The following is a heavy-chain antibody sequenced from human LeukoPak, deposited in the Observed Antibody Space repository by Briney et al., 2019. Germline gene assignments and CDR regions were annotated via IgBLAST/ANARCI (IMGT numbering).Heavy chain of an antibody. Sequence: ASVKVSCRASGYTFSSYDISWVRQAPGQGLEWMGWISAYNGNTNYAQKLQGRVTMTTDTSTSTAYMELRSLRSDDTAVYYCARDRYDDFWSGYGGFDPWGQGTLVTVSS. V-gene: IGHV1-18*01. CDR2: ISAYNGNT. D-gene: IGHD3-3*01. J-gene: IGHJ5*02. CDR1: GYTFSSYD. CDR3: ARDRYDDFWSGYGGFDP.